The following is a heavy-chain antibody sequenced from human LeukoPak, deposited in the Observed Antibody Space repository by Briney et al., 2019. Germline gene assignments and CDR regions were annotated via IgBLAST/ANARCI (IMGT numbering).Heavy chain of an antibody. V-gene: IGHV2-70*04. J-gene: IGHJ4*02. CDR3: ARTPYCGGDCYVDY. CDR2: IDWDDDK. D-gene: IGHD2-21*02. CDR1: GFSLSTSGMR. Sequence: SGPAQVKPTQTLTLTCTFSGFSLSTSGMRVSWIRQPPGKALEWLARIDWDDDKFYSTSLKTRLTISKDSSKNQVVLTMTNMDPVDTATYYCARTPYCGGDCYVDYWGQGTLVTVSS.